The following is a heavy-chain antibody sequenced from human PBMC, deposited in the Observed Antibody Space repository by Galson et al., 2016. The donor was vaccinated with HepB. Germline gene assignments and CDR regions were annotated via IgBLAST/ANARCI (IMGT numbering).Heavy chain of an antibody. CDR3: GKHGGFDY. V-gene: IGHV5-10-1*01. CDR2: IDPSDSYT. CDR1: GYTFTSNW. J-gene: IGHJ4*02. Sequence: QSGAEVKEPGESLRISCKGSGYTFTSNWISWVRQMPGKGLEWMGRIDPSDSYTNYSPSFQGHVTISVDKSISTAYLQWSSLKASDTALYYCGKHGGFDYWGQGALVTVSS. D-gene: IGHD3-16*01.